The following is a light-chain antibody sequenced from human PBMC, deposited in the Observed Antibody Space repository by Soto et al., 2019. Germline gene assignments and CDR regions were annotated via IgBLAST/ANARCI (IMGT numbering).Light chain of an antibody. CDR1: QSLRSS. V-gene: IGKV3-15*01. Sequence: ETMMTQSPDTLSVSLGERATLSCRASQSLRSSLAWYQQKPGQAPRLLIYDASTRATGIPARFSGSGSGTEFTLTISRLEPEDFAVYYCQAGTFGQGTRLEIK. CDR2: DAS. J-gene: IGKJ5*01. CDR3: QAGT.